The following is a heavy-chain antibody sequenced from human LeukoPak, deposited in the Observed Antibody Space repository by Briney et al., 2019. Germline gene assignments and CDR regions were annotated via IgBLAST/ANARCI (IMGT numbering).Heavy chain of an antibody. J-gene: IGHJ4*02. D-gene: IGHD6-13*01. CDR2: ISSSSSYI. CDR3: GRDKRIAAAGPPDY. Sequence: GGSLRLSCAASGFTLSSYWMSWVRQAPGKGLEWVSSISSSSSYIYYADSVKGRFTISRDNAKNSLYLQMNSLRAEDTAVYYCGRDKRIAAAGPPDYGGGEPLVTVSS. V-gene: IGHV3-21*01. CDR1: GFTLSSYW.